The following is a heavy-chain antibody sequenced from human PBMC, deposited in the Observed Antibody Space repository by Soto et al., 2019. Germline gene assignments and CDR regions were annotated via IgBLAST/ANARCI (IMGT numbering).Heavy chain of an antibody. Sequence: QVQLVQSGAEVKKPGSSVKVSCKASGGTFSSYAISWVRQAPGQGLEWMGGIIPIFGTANYAQKFQGRVTITADESTSTAYMELGSLRSEDTAVYYCARDGYNWNYERRGVFDYWGQGTLVTVSS. CDR1: GGTFSSYA. V-gene: IGHV1-69*01. CDR2: IIPIFGTA. J-gene: IGHJ4*02. D-gene: IGHD1-7*01. CDR3: ARDGYNWNYERRGVFDY.